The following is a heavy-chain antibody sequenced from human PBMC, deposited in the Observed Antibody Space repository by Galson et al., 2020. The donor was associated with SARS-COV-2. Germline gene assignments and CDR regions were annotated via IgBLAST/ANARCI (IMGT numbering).Heavy chain of an antibody. J-gene: IGHJ3*02. CDR2: INTGNGNP. Sequence: ASVKVSCKASGYTFSNYAMHWVRQAPGQRLEWMGWINTGNGNPKYSQKFQGRVTMTRDTSASTAYMELSSLTSADTAVYYCARRVVEAVVFAIWSPGTIVTVSS. D-gene: IGHD3-22*01. CDR3: ARRVVEAVVFAI. V-gene: IGHV1-3*04. CDR1: GYTFSNYA.